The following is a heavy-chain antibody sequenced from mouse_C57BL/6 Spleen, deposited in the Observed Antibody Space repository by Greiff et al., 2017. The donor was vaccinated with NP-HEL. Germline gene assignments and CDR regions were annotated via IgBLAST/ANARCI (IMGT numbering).Heavy chain of an antibody. J-gene: IGHJ2*01. CDR1: GYTFTGYW. CDR3: ARAITTVSHFDY. CDR2: ILPGSSST. V-gene: IGHV1-9*01. D-gene: IGHD1-1*01. Sequence: QVQLQQSGAELMKPGASVKLSCKATGYTFTGYWIEWVKQRPGHGLEWIGEILPGSSSTNYNEKFKGKATFTADTSSNTAYMQLSSLTTEDSAIYYCARAITTVSHFDYWGQGTTLTVSS.